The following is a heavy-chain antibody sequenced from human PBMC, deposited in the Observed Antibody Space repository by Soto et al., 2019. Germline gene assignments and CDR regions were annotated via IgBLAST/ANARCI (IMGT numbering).Heavy chain of an antibody. J-gene: IGHJ3*01. Sequence: QVYLIQSGAEVKKPGSSVKVSCKAAGGTFNTYTLIWVRQAPGHGLEWMGRIIPMLTVTNSAQKFQGRLTLTADKSTGTAFMELTSLRSDDTAVYYCSIGSWSAETFDVWGQGTMVTVSS. V-gene: IGHV1-69*02. CDR3: SIGSWSAETFDV. CDR1: GGTFNTYT. D-gene: IGHD2-2*01. CDR2: IIPMLTVT.